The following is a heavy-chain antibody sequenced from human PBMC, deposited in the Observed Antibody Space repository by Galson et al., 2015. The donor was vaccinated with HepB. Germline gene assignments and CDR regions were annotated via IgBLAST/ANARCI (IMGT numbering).Heavy chain of an antibody. CDR3: TGSRPYTGYYYGMDV. V-gene: IGHV3-15*04. CDR1: GFTFSNAW. J-gene: IGHJ6*02. Sequence: SLRLSCAASGFTFSNAWMSWVRQAPGKGLEWVGRIESKTDGGTTDYAAPVKGRFTISRDDSKNTLYLQMNSLKTEDTAVYYCTGSRPYTGYYYGMDVWGQGTTVTVSS. D-gene: IGHD3-16*01. CDR2: IESKTDGGTT.